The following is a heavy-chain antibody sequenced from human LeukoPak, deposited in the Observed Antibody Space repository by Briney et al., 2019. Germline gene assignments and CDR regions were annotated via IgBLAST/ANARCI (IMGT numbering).Heavy chain of an antibody. CDR2: IYYSGST. CDR3: ARGLAAAGTIDY. Sequence: SETLSLTCTVSGGSISSYYWSWIRQPPGKGLEWIGYIYYSGSTNYNPSLKSRVTISVDTSKNQFSLKLSSVTAVDTAVYYCARGLAAAGTIDYWGQGTLVTVSS. J-gene: IGHJ4*02. V-gene: IGHV4-59*01. D-gene: IGHD6-13*01. CDR1: GGSISSYY.